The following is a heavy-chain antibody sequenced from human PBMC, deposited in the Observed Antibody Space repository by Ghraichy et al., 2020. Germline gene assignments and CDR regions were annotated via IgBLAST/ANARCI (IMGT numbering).Heavy chain of an antibody. Sequence: GGSLRLSCAASGFTFSSYAMSWVRQAPGKGLEWVSAISGSGGSTYYADSVKGRFTISRDNSKNTLDLQMNSLRAEDTAVYYCAKGVPSEYDSSGYRGFDYWGQGTLVTVSS. J-gene: IGHJ4*02. CDR2: ISGSGGST. CDR1: GFTFSSYA. V-gene: IGHV3-23*01. CDR3: AKGVPSEYDSSGYRGFDY. D-gene: IGHD3-22*01.